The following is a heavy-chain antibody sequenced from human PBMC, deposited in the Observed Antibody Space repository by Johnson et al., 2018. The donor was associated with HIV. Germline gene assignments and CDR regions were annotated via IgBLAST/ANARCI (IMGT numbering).Heavy chain of an antibody. CDR1: GFTFRSYW. D-gene: IGHD3-22*01. V-gene: IGHV3-7*01. CDR2: INRDGSEK. J-gene: IGHJ3*01. CDR3: AKEDSSGYYYGMGAFDF. Sequence: VQLVESGGGVVQPGGSLRLSCAASGFTFRSYWMSWVRQAPGKGLEWVANINRDGSEKYYADSVKGRFTISRDNSKNTLYLQMNSLRAEDTAVYYCAKEDSSGYYYGMGAFDFWGQG.